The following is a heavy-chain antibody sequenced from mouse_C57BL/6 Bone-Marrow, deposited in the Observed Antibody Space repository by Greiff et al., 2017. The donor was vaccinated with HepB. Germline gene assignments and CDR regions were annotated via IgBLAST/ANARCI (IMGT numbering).Heavy chain of an antibody. CDR2: IYPGSGST. V-gene: IGHV1-55*01. CDR3: AREGLLDAMDY. J-gene: IGHJ4*01. D-gene: IGHD1-1*01. CDR1: GYTFTSYW. Sequence: VQLQQSGAELVKPGASVKMSCKASGYTFTSYWITWVKQRPGQGLEWIGDIYPGSGSTNYNEKFKSKATLTVDTSSSTPYMQLSSLTSEDSAVYYCAREGLLDAMDYWGQGTSVTVSS.